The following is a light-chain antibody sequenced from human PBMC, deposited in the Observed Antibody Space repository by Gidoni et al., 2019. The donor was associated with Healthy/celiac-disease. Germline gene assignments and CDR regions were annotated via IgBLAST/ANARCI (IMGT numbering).Light chain of an antibody. V-gene: IGKV3-20*01. CDR3: QQYGSSPLT. CDR1: QRVSSSY. CDR2: GAS. J-gene: IGKJ4*01. Sequence: VLTQSPGTLSLSPGERATLSCRASQRVSSSYLAWYQQKPGQAPRLLIYGASSRATGIPDRFSGSGSGTDFTLTISRLEPEDVAVYYCQQYGSSPLTFGGGTKVEIK.